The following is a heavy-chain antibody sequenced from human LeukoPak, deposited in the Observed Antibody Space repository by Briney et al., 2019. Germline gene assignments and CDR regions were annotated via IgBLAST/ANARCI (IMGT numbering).Heavy chain of an antibody. Sequence: SETLPLTCAVYGGSFSGYYWSWIRQPPGKGLEWIGEINHSGSTNYNPSLKSRVTISVDTSKNQFSLKLSSVTAADTAVYYCARGVLADYSNYAGGYYYMDVWGKGTTVTVSS. V-gene: IGHV4-34*01. D-gene: IGHD4-11*01. J-gene: IGHJ6*03. CDR2: INHSGST. CDR1: GGSFSGYY. CDR3: ARGVLADYSNYAGGYYYMDV.